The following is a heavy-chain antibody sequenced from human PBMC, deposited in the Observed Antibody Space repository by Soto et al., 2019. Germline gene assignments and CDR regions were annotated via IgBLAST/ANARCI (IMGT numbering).Heavy chain of an antibody. CDR1: CGSFTSNNW. Sequence: SETVSLTCAVSCGSFTSNNWWTWVRQPPGQGLEWIGEIYRTGSTNYNPSLKSRVTISLDKSENQFSLKVTSLTAADTAVYYCASRDPGTSVDYWGQGTLVTVSS. CDR2: IYRTGST. D-gene: IGHD1-7*01. CDR3: ASRDPGTSVDY. V-gene: IGHV4-4*02. J-gene: IGHJ4*02.